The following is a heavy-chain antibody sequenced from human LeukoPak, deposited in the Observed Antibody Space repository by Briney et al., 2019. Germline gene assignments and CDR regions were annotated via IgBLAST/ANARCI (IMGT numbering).Heavy chain of an antibody. CDR3: ARYEEEDGYTAKTIDY. J-gene: IGHJ4*02. V-gene: IGHV4-39*01. Sequence: PSETLSLTCTVSGASISSNHYWGWIRHPPGMGLEWIGSIHYRINTYYNPSLKSRLTISIDTSKNQFSLRLSSVTAADTAVYYCARYEEEDGYTAKTIDYWGQVTLVTVSS. CDR1: GASISSNHY. CDR2: IHYRINT. D-gene: IGHD5-24*01.